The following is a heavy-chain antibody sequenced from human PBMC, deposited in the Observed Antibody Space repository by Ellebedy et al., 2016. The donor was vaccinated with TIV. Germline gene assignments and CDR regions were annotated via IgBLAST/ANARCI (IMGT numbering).Heavy chain of an antibody. J-gene: IGHJ3*02. Sequence: SETLSLXCAVYGRSFSGYYWSWIRQPPGKGLEWIGEINHSGSTNYNPSLKSRVTISVDTSKNQFSLKLSSVTAADTAVYYCARSVVPAAIAAFDIWGQGTMVTVSS. CDR1: GRSFSGYY. D-gene: IGHD2-2*02. V-gene: IGHV4-34*01. CDR3: ARSVVPAAIAAFDI. CDR2: INHSGST.